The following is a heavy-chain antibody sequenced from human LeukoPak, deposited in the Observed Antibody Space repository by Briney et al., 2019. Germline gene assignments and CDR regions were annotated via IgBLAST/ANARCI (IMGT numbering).Heavy chain of an antibody. D-gene: IGHD3-16*01. CDR1: GFTFSSYS. CDR2: ISSSSSYI. Sequence: GGSLRLSCAASGFTFSSYSMDWVRQAPGKGLEWVSSISSSSSYIYYADSVKGRFTISRDNAKNSLYLQMNSLRAEDTAVYYCARDLRGEVDYWGQGTLVTVSS. V-gene: IGHV3-21*01. J-gene: IGHJ4*02. CDR3: ARDLRGEVDY.